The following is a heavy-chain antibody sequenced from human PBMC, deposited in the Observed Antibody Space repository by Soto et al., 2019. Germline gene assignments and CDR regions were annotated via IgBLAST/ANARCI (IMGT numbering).Heavy chain of an antibody. D-gene: IGHD2-8*01. V-gene: IGHV4-39*01. CDR2: IYYSGST. Sequence: NPSETLSLTCTVSGGSISSSSYYWGWIRQPPGKGLEWIGSIYYSGSTYYNPSLKSRVTISVDTSKNQFSLKLSSVTAADTAVYYCARPEPYYCTNGVCYIFDLWGRGTLVTVSS. CDR3: ARPEPYYCTNGVCYIFDL. J-gene: IGHJ2*01. CDR1: GGSISSSSYY.